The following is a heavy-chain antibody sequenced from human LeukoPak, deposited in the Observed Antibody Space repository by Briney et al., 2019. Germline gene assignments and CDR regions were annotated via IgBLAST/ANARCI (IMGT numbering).Heavy chain of an antibody. Sequence: ASVKVSCKASVYTFINYVLTGVRPAPGQGFQWMGWISAYTGSTNYAQKFQGRVTMPTDPSTSTAYMELRSLTSNDTAVYYCARTVGATGAFDIWGQGTMVIVSS. V-gene: IGHV1-18*01. CDR2: ISAYTGST. CDR1: VYTFINYV. D-gene: IGHD1-26*01. J-gene: IGHJ3*02. CDR3: ARTVGATGAFDI.